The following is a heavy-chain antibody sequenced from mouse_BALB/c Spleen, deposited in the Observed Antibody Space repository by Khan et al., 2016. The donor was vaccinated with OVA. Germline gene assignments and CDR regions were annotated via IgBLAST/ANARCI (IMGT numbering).Heavy chain of an antibody. CDR1: GYTFTSNT. Sequence: QVQLQQSGAELARPGASVKMSCKASGYTFTSNTMHRVKQRPGQGLEWIGYINPSSGYTNYNQNFKDKATLTADKSSSPAYMHLSSLTSEDSAVYSCAKRTTVYTMDYWGQGTSVTVSS. D-gene: IGHD1-1*01. V-gene: IGHV1-4*01. CDR2: INPSSGYT. J-gene: IGHJ4*01. CDR3: AKRTTVYTMDY.